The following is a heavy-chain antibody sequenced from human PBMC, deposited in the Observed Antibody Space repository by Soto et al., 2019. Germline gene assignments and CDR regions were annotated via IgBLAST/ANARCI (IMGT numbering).Heavy chain of an antibody. V-gene: IGHV3-7*01. CDR2: IKQDGSEK. CDR3: ARDPDSSGWHVDY. D-gene: IGHD6-19*01. CDR1: GFTFSSYW. J-gene: IGHJ4*02. Sequence: TGGSLRLSCAASGFTFSSYWMSWVRQAPGKGLEWVANIKQDGSEKYYVDSVKGRFTISRDNAKNSLYLQMNSLRAEDTAVYYCARDPDSSGWHVDYWGQGTLVTVSS.